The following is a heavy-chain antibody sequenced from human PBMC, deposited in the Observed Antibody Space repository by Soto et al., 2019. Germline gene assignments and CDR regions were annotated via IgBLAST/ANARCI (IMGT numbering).Heavy chain of an antibody. D-gene: IGHD6-19*01. Sequence: QVQLVESGGGVVQPGRSLRLSCAASGFTFSSYGMHWVRQAPGKGLEWVAVIWYDGSNKYYADSVKGRFTISRDNSKNTLYLQMKSLRAEDTAVYYCARDSVVAGTNGLGYWGQGTLVTVSS. CDR1: GFTFSSYG. V-gene: IGHV3-33*01. CDR2: IWYDGSNK. CDR3: ARDSVVAGTNGLGY. J-gene: IGHJ4*02.